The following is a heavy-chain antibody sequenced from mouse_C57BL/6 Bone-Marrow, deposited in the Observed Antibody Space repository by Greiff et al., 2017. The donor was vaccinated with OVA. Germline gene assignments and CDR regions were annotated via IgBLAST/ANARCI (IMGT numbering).Heavy chain of an antibody. J-gene: IGHJ4*01. V-gene: IGHV1-69*01. CDR3: AREVYYGYDPYAIDY. Sequence: QVQLQQPGAELVMPGASVKLSCKASGYTFTSYWMHWVKQRPGQGLEWIGEIDPSDSYTNYNQKFKGKSTLTVDKSSSTAYMQLSSLTSEDSAVYYCAREVYYGYDPYAIDYWGQGTSVTVSS. CDR1: GYTFTSYW. D-gene: IGHD2-2*01. CDR2: IDPSDSYT.